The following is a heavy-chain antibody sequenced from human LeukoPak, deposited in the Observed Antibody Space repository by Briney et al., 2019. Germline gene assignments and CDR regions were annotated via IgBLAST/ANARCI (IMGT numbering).Heavy chain of an antibody. V-gene: IGHV4-31*03. D-gene: IGHD3-22*01. CDR1: GGSISSGGYY. CDR2: IYYSGST. J-gene: IGHJ3*02. CDR3: ARGYYYDSSGYPDAFDI. Sequence: PSQTLSLTCTVSGGSISSGGYYWRWIRQHPGKGLEWIGYIYYSGSTYYNPSLKSRVTISVDTSKNQFSLKLSSVTAADTAVYYCARGYYYDSSGYPDAFDIWGQGTMVTVSS.